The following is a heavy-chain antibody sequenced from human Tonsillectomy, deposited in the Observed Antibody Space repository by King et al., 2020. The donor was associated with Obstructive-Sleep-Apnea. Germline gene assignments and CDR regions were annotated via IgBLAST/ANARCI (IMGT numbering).Heavy chain of an antibody. Sequence: QLQESGPGLVKPSETLSLTCTVSGGSIRSSSYYWGWIRQPPGKGLEWIGSIYYSGSTYYNPSLKSRVTISVDTSKNQFSLKLSSVTAADTAVYYCASLGYCSGGSCQDYWGQGTLVTVSS. J-gene: IGHJ4*02. CDR3: ASLGYCSGGSCQDY. V-gene: IGHV4-39*07. D-gene: IGHD2-15*01. CDR2: IYYSGST. CDR1: GGSIRSSSYY.